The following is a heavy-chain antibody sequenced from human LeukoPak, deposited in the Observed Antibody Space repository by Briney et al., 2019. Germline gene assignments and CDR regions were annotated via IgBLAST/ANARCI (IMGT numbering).Heavy chain of an antibody. J-gene: IGHJ4*01. V-gene: IGHV3-53*01. D-gene: IGHD5-24*01. CDR2: IFSNGDT. CDR1: EFTVSRNY. CDR3: TRDQMNY. Sequence: GGSLRLSCTASEFTVSRNYMLWVRQAPGKGLEWVSLIFSNGDTHYAHSVKGRFTISRDTSKNTVSLQMNSLRVEDTAMYYCTRDQMNYWGHGTLVTVSS.